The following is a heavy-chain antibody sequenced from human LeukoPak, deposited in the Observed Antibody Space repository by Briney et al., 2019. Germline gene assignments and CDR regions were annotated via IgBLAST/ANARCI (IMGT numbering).Heavy chain of an antibody. CDR3: ARDRGVATPVYYYGMDV. J-gene: IGHJ6*02. D-gene: IGHD5-12*01. CDR2: IYTSGST. V-gene: IGHV4-4*07. CDR1: GGSLSSYY. Sequence: PSETLSLTCTVSGGSLSSYYWSWIRQPAGKGLEWIGRIYTSGSTNYNPSLKSRVTMSVDTSKNQFSLKLSSVTAADTAVYYCARDRGVATPVYYYGMDVWGQGTTVTVSS.